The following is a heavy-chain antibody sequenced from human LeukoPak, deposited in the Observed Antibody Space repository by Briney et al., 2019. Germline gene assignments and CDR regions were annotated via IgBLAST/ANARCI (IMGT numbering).Heavy chain of an antibody. CDR2: ISNDGSTK. V-gene: IGHV3-33*05. Sequence: GGSLRLSCAVSGFTFRNAGMNWVRQAPGKGLEWVAVISNDGSTKKYADSVKGRFTISRDNSKNTLYLQMNSLRAEDTAVYYCAKDGSYDSSGYYFYWGQGTLVTVSS. CDR1: GFTFRNAG. J-gene: IGHJ4*02. CDR3: AKDGSYDSSGYYFY. D-gene: IGHD3-22*01.